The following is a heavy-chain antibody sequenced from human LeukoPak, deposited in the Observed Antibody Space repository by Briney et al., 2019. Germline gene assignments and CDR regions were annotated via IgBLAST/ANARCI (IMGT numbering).Heavy chain of an antibody. D-gene: IGHD3-9*01. CDR1: GYTFTGYY. CDR3: ARAPIHEYDILTGYYPDYYYYYGMDV. CDR2: INPNSGGT. J-gene: IGHJ6*04. Sequence: GASVKVSCKASGYTFTGYYMHWVRQAPGQGLEWMGWINPNSGGTNYAQKFQGWVAMTRDTSISTDYMELSRLRSDDTAVYYCARAPIHEYDILTGYYPDYYYYYGMDVWGKGTTVTVSS. V-gene: IGHV1-2*04.